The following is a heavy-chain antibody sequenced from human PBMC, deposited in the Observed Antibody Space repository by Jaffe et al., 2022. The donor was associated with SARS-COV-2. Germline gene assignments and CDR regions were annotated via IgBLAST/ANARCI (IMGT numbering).Heavy chain of an antibody. Sequence: QVQLQESGPGLVKPSETLSLTCTVSGGSISSYYWSWIRQPPGKGLEWIGYIYYSGSTNYNPSLKSRVTISVDTSKNQFSLKLSSVTAADTAVYYCARTVIAARGRWFDPWGQGTLVTVSS. V-gene: IGHV4-59*01. CDR2: IYYSGST. J-gene: IGHJ5*02. CDR3: ARTVIAARGRWFDP. D-gene: IGHD6-6*01. CDR1: GGSISSYY.